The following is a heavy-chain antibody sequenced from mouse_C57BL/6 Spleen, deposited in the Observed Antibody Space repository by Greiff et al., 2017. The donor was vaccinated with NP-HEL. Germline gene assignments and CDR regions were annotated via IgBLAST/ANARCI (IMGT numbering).Heavy chain of an antibody. CDR3: AREGDYDWYFDV. CDR1: GYTFTDYY. D-gene: IGHD2-4*01. CDR2: IYPGSGNT. J-gene: IGHJ1*03. Sequence: QVQLKESGAELVRPGASVKLSCKASGYTFTDYYINWVKQRPGQGLEWIARIYPGSGNTYYNEKFKGKATLTAEKSSSTAYMQLSSLTSEDSAVYFCAREGDYDWYFDVWGTGTTVTVSS. V-gene: IGHV1-76*01.